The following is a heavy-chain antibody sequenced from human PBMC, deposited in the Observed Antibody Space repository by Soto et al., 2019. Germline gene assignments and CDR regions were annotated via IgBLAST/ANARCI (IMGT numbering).Heavy chain of an antibody. V-gene: IGHV1-69*13. CDR1: GGTFSSYA. D-gene: IGHD3-3*01. CDR3: ASARTIFGVVTPPNYYGMDV. Sequence: GASVKVSCKASGGTFSSYAISWVRQAPGQGLEWMGGIIPIFGTANYAQKFQGRVTITADESTSTAYMELSSLRSEDTALYYCASARTIFGVVTPPNYYGMDVWGQGTTVTVSS. J-gene: IGHJ6*02. CDR2: IIPIFGTA.